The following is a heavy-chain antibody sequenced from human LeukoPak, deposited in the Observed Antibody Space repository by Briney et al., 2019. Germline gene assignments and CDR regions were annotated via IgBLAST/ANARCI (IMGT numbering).Heavy chain of an antibody. J-gene: IGHJ3*02. Sequence: GGSLRLSCAASGFTFSSYSMNWVRQAPGKGLEWVSSINSSSSYIYYADSVKGRFTISRDNAKNSLYLQMNSLRAEDTAVYYCARGVTAMPTRNAFDIWGQGTMVTVSS. CDR2: INSSSSYI. CDR1: GFTFSSYS. CDR3: ARGVTAMPTRNAFDI. V-gene: IGHV3-21*01. D-gene: IGHD5-18*01.